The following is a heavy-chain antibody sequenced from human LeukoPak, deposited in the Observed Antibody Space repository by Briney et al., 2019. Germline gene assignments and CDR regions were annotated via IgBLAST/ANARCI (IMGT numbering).Heavy chain of an antibody. D-gene: IGHD3-10*01. CDR2: IYFSGST. CDR3: ARDQITMVLDY. J-gene: IGHJ4*02. V-gene: IGHV4-30-4*01. Sequence: PSETLSLTCTVSGGSISSGDYYWSWIRQPPGKGLEWIGYIYFSGSTYYNPSLKSRVTMSVHTSKTQFSLKLSSVTAADTAVYYCARDQITMVLDYWGQGTLVTVSS. CDR1: GGSISSGDYY.